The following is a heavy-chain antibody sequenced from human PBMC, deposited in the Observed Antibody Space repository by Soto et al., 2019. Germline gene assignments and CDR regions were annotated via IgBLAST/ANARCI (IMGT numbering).Heavy chain of an antibody. J-gene: IGHJ6*01. CDR3: AKEADFGAPTDYYYYGMDV. CDR1: GFTFSSYG. Sequence: QVQLVESGGGVVQPGRSLRLSCAASGFTFSSYGMHWVRQAPGKGLEWVAVISYDGSNKYYADSVKGRFTISRDNSKNTLYLEMNSLRAGDRAGTYCAKEADFGAPTDYYYYGMDVWGQGTTVTVSS. CDR2: ISYDGSNK. V-gene: IGHV3-30*18. D-gene: IGHD4-17*01.